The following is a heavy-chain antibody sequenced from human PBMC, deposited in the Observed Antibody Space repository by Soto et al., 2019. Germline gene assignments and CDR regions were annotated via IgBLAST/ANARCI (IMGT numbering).Heavy chain of an antibody. Sequence: SETQSLTWTVADDAISSKSYYWVWLHQPPGKGLEWIGSIYYSGSTYNNPSLRSRVSMSIDTSKDQFSLKLKSVTAADTALYFCARQRTSVVTQAYFDVWGPGYLVTGSA. CDR3: ARQRTSVVTQAYFDV. D-gene: IGHD2-21*02. CDR2: IYYSGST. J-gene: IGHJ4*02. V-gene: IGHV4-39*01. CDR1: DDAISSKSYY.